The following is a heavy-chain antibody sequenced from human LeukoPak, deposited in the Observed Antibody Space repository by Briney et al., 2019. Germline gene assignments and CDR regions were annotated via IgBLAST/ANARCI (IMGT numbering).Heavy chain of an antibody. J-gene: IGHJ5*02. D-gene: IGHD3-10*01. Sequence: SETLSLTCTVSGDSISTYYWSRIRQPAGKGLEWIGRIYSRRSTITYNPSLKSRVTMSIDTPKNQFSLNLTFVTAADTAVYYCARDSGTTGEVKFDPWGQGTLVTVSS. CDR2: IYSRRST. CDR1: GDSISTYY. V-gene: IGHV4-4*07. CDR3: ARDSGTTGEVKFDP.